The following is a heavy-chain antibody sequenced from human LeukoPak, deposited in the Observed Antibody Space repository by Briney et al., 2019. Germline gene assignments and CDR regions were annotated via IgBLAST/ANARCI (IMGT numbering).Heavy chain of an antibody. Sequence: GGSLRLSCAASGFSFESYAMNWVRQAPGKGLEWVSSISESGDNTHYADSVKGRFTISRDNSLNTLYLQMNSLRSDDTAMYYCTRDLNHYDSSAYWGQGTLVTVSS. CDR2: ISESGDNT. J-gene: IGHJ4*02. CDR1: GFSFESYA. D-gene: IGHD3-22*01. V-gene: IGHV3-23*01. CDR3: TRDLNHYDSSAY.